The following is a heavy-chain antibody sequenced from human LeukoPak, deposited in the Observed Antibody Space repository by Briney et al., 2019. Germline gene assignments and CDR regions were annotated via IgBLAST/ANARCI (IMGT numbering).Heavy chain of an antibody. Sequence: ASVKVSCKASGCTFTSYGISWVRQAPGQGLEWMGWISAYNGNTNYAQKLQGRVTMTTDTSTSTAYMELRSLRSDDTAVYYCARDDGAPSYYDILTGYYPEAFDIWGQGTMVTVSS. D-gene: IGHD3-9*01. CDR1: GCTFTSYG. CDR3: ARDDGAPSYYDILTGYYPEAFDI. V-gene: IGHV1-18*01. CDR2: ISAYNGNT. J-gene: IGHJ3*02.